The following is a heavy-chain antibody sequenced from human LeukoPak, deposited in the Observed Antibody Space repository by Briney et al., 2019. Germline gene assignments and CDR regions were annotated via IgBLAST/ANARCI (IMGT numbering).Heavy chain of an antibody. V-gene: IGHV3-23*01. CDR3: ARDLFQFGFRDIVATMRENYYYYYYGMDV. J-gene: IGHJ6*02. D-gene: IGHD5-12*01. CDR2: ITPRGDST. CDR1: GFTFSNYA. Sequence: SGGSLRLSCAASGFTFSNYAMTWVRQAPGKGLEWVSAITPRGDSTYYADFVKGRFTISRDNSKDTVSLQMNSLKAEDTAVYYCARDLFQFGFRDIVATMRENYYYYYYGMDVWGQGTTVTVSS.